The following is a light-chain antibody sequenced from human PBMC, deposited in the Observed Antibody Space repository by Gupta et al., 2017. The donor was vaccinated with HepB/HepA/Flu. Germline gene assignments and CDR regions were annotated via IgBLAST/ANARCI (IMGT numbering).Light chain of an antibody. CDR3: QQYNTSPRT. V-gene: IGKV3-20*01. Sequence: ELVLTQSPDTLSLSPGERATLSCRASQSVGFNYFAWYQQKPGQTPRLLIYGASTRATGVPDRFSGSGSGTDFTLTISRLEPEDFAVYYCQQYNTSPRTFGQGTKVEIK. J-gene: IGKJ1*01. CDR2: GAS. CDR1: QSVGFNY.